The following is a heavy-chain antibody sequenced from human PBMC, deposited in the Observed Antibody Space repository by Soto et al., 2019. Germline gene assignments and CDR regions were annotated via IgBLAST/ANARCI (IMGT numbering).Heavy chain of an antibody. J-gene: IGHJ4*02. Sequence: ELQLVESGGGLVKPGGSLRLSCAASGFMFGGYPMNWVRQAPGKGLEWVSSISTSSIYIYYTDSVKGRFTISRDNARNSLYLQMNSLRAEDTAVYYCARATEAYSYAFDYWGQGTVVSVSS. CDR2: ISTSSIYI. D-gene: IGHD5-18*01. CDR3: ARATEAYSYAFDY. V-gene: IGHV3-21*01. CDR1: GFMFGGYP.